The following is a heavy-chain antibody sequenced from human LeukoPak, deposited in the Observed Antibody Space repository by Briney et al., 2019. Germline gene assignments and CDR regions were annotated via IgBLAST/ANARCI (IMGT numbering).Heavy chain of an antibody. Sequence: ASVKVSCKASGYTFTSYAMHWVRQDPGQRLEWMGWINAGNGNTKYSQKFQGRVTITRDTSASTAYMELSSLRSEDTAVYYCARVRIAAAGTLNYWGQGTLVTVSS. CDR2: INAGNGNT. J-gene: IGHJ4*02. V-gene: IGHV1-3*01. CDR3: ARVRIAAAGTLNY. CDR1: GYTFTSYA. D-gene: IGHD6-13*01.